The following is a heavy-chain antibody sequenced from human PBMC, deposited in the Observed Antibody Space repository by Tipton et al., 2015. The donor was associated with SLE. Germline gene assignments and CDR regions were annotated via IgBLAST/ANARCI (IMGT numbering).Heavy chain of an antibody. CDR1: GYTFTSYY. CDR3: AASSRGKVAGGYFDY. V-gene: IGHV1-46*01. Sequence: QSGPEVKKPGASVKVSCKASGYTFTSYYMHWVRQAPGQGLEWMGIINPSGGSTSYAQKFQGRVTITADESTSTAYMELSSLRSEDTAVYYCAASSRGKVAGGYFDYWGQGTLVTVSS. J-gene: IGHJ4*02. D-gene: IGHD6-19*01. CDR2: INPSGGST.